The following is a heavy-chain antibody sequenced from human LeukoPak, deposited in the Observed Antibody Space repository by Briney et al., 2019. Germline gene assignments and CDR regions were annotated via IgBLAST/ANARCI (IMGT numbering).Heavy chain of an antibody. D-gene: IGHD3-10*01. Sequence: ASVKVSCKASGYTFTGYYMHWVRQAPGQGLEWMGWINPNSGGTNYAQKFQGWVTMTTDTSTSTAYMELRSLRSDDTAVYYCARVVITMVRGVIRAPFDYWGQGTLVTVSS. J-gene: IGHJ4*02. CDR1: GYTFTGYY. CDR2: INPNSGGT. V-gene: IGHV1-2*04. CDR3: ARVVITMVRGVIRAPFDY.